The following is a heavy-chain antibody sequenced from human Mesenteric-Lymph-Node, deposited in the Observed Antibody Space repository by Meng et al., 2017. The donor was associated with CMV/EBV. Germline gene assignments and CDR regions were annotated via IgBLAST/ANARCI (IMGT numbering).Heavy chain of an antibody. J-gene: IGHJ4*02. CDR3: ARLGDDYVASVRREQYFDY. CDR2: IYPGDSDT. Sequence: GESLKISCKGSGYSFSSYWIGWVRQMPGKGLEWMGIIYPGDSDTRYSPSFEGQVTISADKSISTAYLQWSSLKASDTAMYYCARLGDDYVASVRREQYFDYWGQGTLVTVSS. CDR1: GYSFSSYW. V-gene: IGHV5-51*01. D-gene: IGHD4-17*01.